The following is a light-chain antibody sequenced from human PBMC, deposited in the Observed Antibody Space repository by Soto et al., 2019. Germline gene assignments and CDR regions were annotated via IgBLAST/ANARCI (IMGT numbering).Light chain of an antibody. CDR3: QQCDNLPVT. Sequence: DIQMTQSPSSLSASVGDSVTITCQASQDINNYLNWYQQKPGKAPKLLIYDASNLERGVPSRFSGSGAGTDFTFTISSLQPEDIATYFCQQCDNLPVTFGGGTKVEMK. J-gene: IGKJ4*01. V-gene: IGKV1-33*01. CDR2: DAS. CDR1: QDINNY.